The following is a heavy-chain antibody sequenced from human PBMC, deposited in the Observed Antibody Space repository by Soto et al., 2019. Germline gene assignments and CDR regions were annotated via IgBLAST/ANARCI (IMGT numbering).Heavy chain of an antibody. Sequence: PSETLSLTCTVSGGSISSGGYYWSWIRQHPGKGLEWIGYIYYSGSTYYNPSLKSRVTISVDTSKNQFSLKLSSVTAADTAVYYCASIVVVPAAMLSHYYYYGMDVWGQGTTVTVS. V-gene: IGHV4-31*03. D-gene: IGHD2-2*01. CDR3: ASIVVVPAAMLSHYYYYGMDV. J-gene: IGHJ6*02. CDR2: IYYSGST. CDR1: GGSISSGGYY.